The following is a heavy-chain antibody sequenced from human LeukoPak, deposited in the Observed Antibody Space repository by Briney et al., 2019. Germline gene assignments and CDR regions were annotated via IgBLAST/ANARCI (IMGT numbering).Heavy chain of an antibody. CDR1: GGSVSSDNYY. CDR3: ARGKYSSSWYIFDP. J-gene: IGHJ5*02. CDR2: MYNSGST. Sequence: SETLSLTCTVTGGSVSSDNYYWSWIRQPPGKGLEWIGYMYNSGSTNYSPSLKSRVTMSADTSKNQLSLKLSAVTAADTAVYYCARGKYSSSWYIFDPWGHGALVTVSS. D-gene: IGHD6-13*01. V-gene: IGHV4-61*01.